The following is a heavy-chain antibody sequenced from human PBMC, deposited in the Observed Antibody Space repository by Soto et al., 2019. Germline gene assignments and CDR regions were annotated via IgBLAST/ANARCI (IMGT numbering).Heavy chain of an antibody. CDR2: IIPILGIA. J-gene: IGHJ4*02. D-gene: IGHD3-22*01. Sequence: SVTVSCTASGGTFSSYTISWVRQAHGQGLEWMGRIIPILGIANYAQKFQGRVTITADKSTSTAYMELSSLRSEDTAVYYCARVTYYDSSGYSPDDYWGQGTLVTVSS. CDR3: ARVTYYDSSGYSPDDY. CDR1: GGTFSSYT. V-gene: IGHV1-69*02.